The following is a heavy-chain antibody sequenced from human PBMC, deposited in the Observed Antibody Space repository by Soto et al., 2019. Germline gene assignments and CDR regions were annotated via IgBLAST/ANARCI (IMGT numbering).Heavy chain of an antibody. V-gene: IGHV5-10-1*01. CDR1: GYSFAGYW. D-gene: IGHD4-17*01. Sequence: PGESLKISCKGSGYSFAGYWITWVRQKPGKGLEWMGRIDPSDSQTYYSPSFRGHVTISVTKSITTVFLQWSSLRASDTAMYYCARQGLYYYYYGMDVWGQGTTVTVSS. J-gene: IGHJ6*02. CDR3: ARQGLYYYYYGMDV. CDR2: IDPSDSQT.